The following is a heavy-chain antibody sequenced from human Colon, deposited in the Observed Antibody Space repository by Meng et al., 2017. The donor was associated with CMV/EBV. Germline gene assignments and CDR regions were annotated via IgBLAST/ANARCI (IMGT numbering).Heavy chain of an antibody. CDR3: ASVGYGY. V-gene: IGHV3-21*01. D-gene: IGHD6-13*01. J-gene: IGHJ4*02. CDR1: GFDFSTYT. CDR2: ISSSSTYI. Sequence: GRSLRLSCAASGFDFSTYTMNWVRQAPGRGLEWVSAISSSSTYIYYADSVKGRFTISRDNAKNSLYLQLNSLRAEDTAVYYCASVGYGYWGQGTLVTVSS.